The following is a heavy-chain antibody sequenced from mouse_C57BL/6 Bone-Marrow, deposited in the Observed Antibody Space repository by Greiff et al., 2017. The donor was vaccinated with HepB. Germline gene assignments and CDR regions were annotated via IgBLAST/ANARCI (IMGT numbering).Heavy chain of an antibody. CDR2: IHPNSGST. D-gene: IGHD1-1*01. V-gene: IGHV1-64*01. J-gene: IGHJ3*01. CDR3: ARRGSHGSPFAY. CDR1: GYTFTSYW. Sequence: VQLQQPGAELVKPGASVKLSCKASGYTFTSYWMHWVKQRPGQGLEWIGMIHPNSGSTNYNEKFKSKATLTVDKSSSTAYMQLSSLTSEDSAVYYCARRGSHGSPFAYWGQGTLVTVSA.